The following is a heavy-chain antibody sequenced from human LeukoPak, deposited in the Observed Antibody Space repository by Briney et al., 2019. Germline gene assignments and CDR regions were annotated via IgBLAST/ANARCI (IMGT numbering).Heavy chain of an antibody. J-gene: IGHJ4*02. D-gene: IGHD3-3*01. CDR3: ARHDPRFWSGPLVN. CDR2: INHSGST. Sequence: SETLSLTCAVYGGSFSGYYWSWIRQPPGKVLEWIGEINHSGSTNYNPSLKSRVTISVDTSKNQFSLKLSSVTAADTAVYYCARHDPRFWSGPLVNWGQGTLVTVSS. V-gene: IGHV4-34*01. CDR1: GGSFSGYY.